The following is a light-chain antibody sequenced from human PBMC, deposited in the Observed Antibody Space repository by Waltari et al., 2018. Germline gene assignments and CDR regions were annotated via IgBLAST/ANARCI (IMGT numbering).Light chain of an antibody. Sequence: QTVVTQEPSLSVSPGGTVPLTCALSSGSVSSTSYPTWYQQTPGHPPRTLVYKGISRSSGVPDRFSGSILGNTAALTITGAQADDESDYYCSMYMGSGVWVFGGGTKLTVL. CDR2: KGI. J-gene: IGLJ3*02. CDR3: SMYMGSGVWV. V-gene: IGLV8-61*01. CDR1: SGSVSSTSY.